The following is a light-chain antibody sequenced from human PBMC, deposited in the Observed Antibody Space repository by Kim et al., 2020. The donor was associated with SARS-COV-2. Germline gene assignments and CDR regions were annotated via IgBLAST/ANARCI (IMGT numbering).Light chain of an antibody. J-gene: IGLJ1*01. CDR3: NSRDSSGGHFV. V-gene: IGLV3-19*01. CDR1: SLRSYY. CDR2: GKN. Sequence: AWGQTVRITCQGDSLRSYYASWYQQKPGQAPVLVIYGKNNRPSGIPDRFSGSSSGNTASLTITGAQAEDDADYYCNSRDSSGGHFVFGAGTRVTVL.